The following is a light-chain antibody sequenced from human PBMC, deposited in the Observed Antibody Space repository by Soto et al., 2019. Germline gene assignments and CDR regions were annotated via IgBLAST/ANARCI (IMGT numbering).Light chain of an antibody. CDR1: SSDVGGYSY. J-gene: IGLJ2*01. Sequence: QSALTQPASVSGSPGQSITISCTGTSSDVGGYSYVSWYQQHPGKAPKLMIYEVSNRPSGVSNRFSGSKSGNTASLTISGLQPEDEAGYYCSSYTISSTMVCGGGTKLTVL. V-gene: IGLV2-14*01. CDR2: EVS. CDR3: SSYTISSTMV.